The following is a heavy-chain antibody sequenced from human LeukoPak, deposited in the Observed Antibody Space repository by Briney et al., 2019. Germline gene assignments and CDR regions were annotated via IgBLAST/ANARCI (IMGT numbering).Heavy chain of an antibody. CDR1: GFPFFNYA. V-gene: IGHV3-23*01. D-gene: IGHD4-11*01. CDR2: ISGSGDST. J-gene: IGHJ4*02. CDR3: ATSTDAKYDY. Sequence: GALSLSCAASGFPFFNYAMPWVRQAPGKGLEWVSAISGSGDSTFNADSVKGRFTISRDNSKNTLYLQMNSLRAEDTALYYCATSTDAKYDYWGQGTLVAVSS.